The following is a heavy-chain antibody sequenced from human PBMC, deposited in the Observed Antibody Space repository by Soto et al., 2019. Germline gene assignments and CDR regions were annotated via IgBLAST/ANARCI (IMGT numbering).Heavy chain of an antibody. V-gene: IGHV3-23*01. D-gene: IGHD2-15*01. CDR1: GFTFSSYA. CDR2: ISGSGGST. J-gene: IGHJ6*02. Sequence: GGSQILSCASSGFTFSSYAMSWVRPAPGKGLEWVSAISGSGGSTYYADSVKGRFTISRDNSKNTLYLQMNSLRAEDKAVYYCAGTAYCSGGSCHRPYYYGMDVWGQGTTVTVSS. CDR3: AGTAYCSGGSCHRPYYYGMDV.